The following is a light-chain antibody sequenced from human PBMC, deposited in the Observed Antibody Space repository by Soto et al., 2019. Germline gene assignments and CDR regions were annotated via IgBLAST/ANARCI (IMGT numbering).Light chain of an antibody. Sequence: IVLTQSPATLSLSPGEIATLSFRASQSVSSYLAWYQQKPGQAPRLLIYDASNRATGIPARFSGSGSGTDFTLTISSLEPEDFAVYYCQQRSNWPGTFGQGTKVDIK. V-gene: IGKV3-11*01. J-gene: IGKJ1*01. CDR3: QQRSNWPGT. CDR1: QSVSSY. CDR2: DAS.